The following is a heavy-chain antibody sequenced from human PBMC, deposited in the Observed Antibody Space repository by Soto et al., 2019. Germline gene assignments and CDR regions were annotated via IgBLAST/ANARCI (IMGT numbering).Heavy chain of an antibody. V-gene: IGHV3-23*01. J-gene: IGHJ4*02. Sequence: GGSLRLSCAASGFTFSTYAMSWVRQAQGKGLEWVSSISGSAGSTYYAASVKGRFTISRDNSKKTLYLEMNSLRTEDTAVYYCARDYDILTGSEPMGYWGQGTLVTVSS. CDR3: ARDYDILTGSEPMGY. CDR2: ISGSAGST. D-gene: IGHD3-9*01. CDR1: GFTFSTYA.